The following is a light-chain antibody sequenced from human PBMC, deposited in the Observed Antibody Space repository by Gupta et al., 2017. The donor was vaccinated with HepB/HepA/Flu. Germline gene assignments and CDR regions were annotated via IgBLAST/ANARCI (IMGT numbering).Light chain of an antibody. V-gene: IGLV1-47*01. CDR2: RNS. CDR1: SSNIGNNY. Sequence: QSVLTQPPSASGAPGPRVPISCSGRSSNIGNNYVYWYKQVPGTAPKLLIYRNSQRPSGVPDRFSGSKSGTSASLAISGLRSEDEADYYCSAWDDSLSGHVVFGGGTKLTVL. CDR3: SAWDDSLSGHVV. J-gene: IGLJ2*01.